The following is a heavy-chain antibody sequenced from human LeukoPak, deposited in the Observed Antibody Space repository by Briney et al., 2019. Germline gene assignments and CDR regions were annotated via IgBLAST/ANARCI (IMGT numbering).Heavy chain of an antibody. CDR2: INPSDGGT. CDR3: ARDTRTMTAVTRGQHYYYGLDV. CDR1: GYTFTNYY. D-gene: IGHD4-17*01. V-gene: IGHV1-46*01. Sequence: ASVTVSFTASGYTFTNYYLHWVRQAPGHGLEWMAIINPSDGGTYHEQKLQGRVTVTRDTSTSTVYMELSSLRSEDTAVYYCARDTRTMTAVTRGQHYYYGLDVWGQGTTVTVSS. J-gene: IGHJ6*02.